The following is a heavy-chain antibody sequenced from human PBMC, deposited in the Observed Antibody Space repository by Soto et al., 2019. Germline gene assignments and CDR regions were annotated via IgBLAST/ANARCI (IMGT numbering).Heavy chain of an antibody. CDR2: IDPSDSQT. CDR3: ARQIYDSDTGPNFQYYFDS. Sequence: HGESLKISCKGSGYSFAGYWITWVRQKPGKGLEWMGRIDPSDSQTYHSPSFRGHVTISVTKSITTVFLQWSSLRASDTAMYYCARQIYDSDTGPNFQYYFDSWGQGPPVTVSS. CDR1: GYSFAGYW. D-gene: IGHD3-22*01. J-gene: IGHJ4*02. V-gene: IGHV5-10-1*01.